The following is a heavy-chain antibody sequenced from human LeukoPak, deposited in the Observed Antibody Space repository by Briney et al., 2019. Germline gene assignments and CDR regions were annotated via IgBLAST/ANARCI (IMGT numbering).Heavy chain of an antibody. CDR3: ARDRAALQDWVEFDP. Sequence: PGGSLRLSCAVSGFRVSDYYMSWVRQAPGKGLEWVGLIRDSGEAFYADFVRGRFAISRDESENTLYLQMNSLRVEYSAVYFCARDRAALQDWVEFDPWGQGTPVIVSS. D-gene: IGHD3/OR15-3a*01. J-gene: IGHJ5*02. CDR2: IRDSGEA. CDR1: GFRVSDYY. V-gene: IGHV3-66*03.